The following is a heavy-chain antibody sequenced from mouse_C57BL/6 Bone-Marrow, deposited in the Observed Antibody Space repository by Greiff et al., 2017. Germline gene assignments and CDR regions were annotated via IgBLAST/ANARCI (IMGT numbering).Heavy chain of an antibody. CDR3: TTCYYDS. Sequence: EVQRVESGAELVRPGASVKLSCTASGFNIKDDYMHWVKQRPEQGLEWIGWIDPDNGDTEYASKFQGKATITADTSSTTAYMQLRSLSSEDTAVYYCTTCYYDSWGQGTTLTVSS. J-gene: IGHJ2*01. V-gene: IGHV14-4*01. CDR2: IDPDNGDT. CDR1: GFNIKDDY. D-gene: IGHD1-1*01.